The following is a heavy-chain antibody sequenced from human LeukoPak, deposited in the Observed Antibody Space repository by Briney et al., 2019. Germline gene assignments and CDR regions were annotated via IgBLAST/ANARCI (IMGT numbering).Heavy chain of an antibody. CDR3: ARQEAPDYYDSKDYYYMDV. Sequence: WASVKVSCKASGGTFSSYAISWVRQAPGQGLEWMGGIIPIFGTANYAQKFQGRVTITADESTSTAYMELSSLRSEDTAVYYCARQEAPDYYDSKDYYYMDVWGKGTTVTVSS. V-gene: IGHV1-69*13. CDR2: IIPIFGTA. D-gene: IGHD3-22*01. J-gene: IGHJ6*03. CDR1: GGTFSSYA.